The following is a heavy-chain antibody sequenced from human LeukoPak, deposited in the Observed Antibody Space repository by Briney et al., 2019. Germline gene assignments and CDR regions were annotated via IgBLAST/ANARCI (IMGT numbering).Heavy chain of an antibody. CDR2: ITSGSSPI. CDR3: ARVRLGGHSDY. J-gene: IGHJ4*02. V-gene: IGHV3-48*01. Sequence: GGSLRLSCASSGFTFSSYSMSWVRQAPWKGREWVSYITSGSSPISYASSVKARFTISRDNAKSSLFLQMNSLRRGDTAVYYCARVRLGGHSDYWGQGTLVTVSS. CDR1: GFTFSSYS. D-gene: IGHD3-16*01.